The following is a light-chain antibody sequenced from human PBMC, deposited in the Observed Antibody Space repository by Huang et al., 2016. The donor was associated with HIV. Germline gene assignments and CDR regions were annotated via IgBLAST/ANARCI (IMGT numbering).Light chain of an antibody. CDR1: QSLLHSNGYNY. CDR3: MQALQTPRT. CDR2: LSS. V-gene: IGKV2-28*01. J-gene: IGKJ5*01. Sequence: DIVMSQSPLSLPVTPGEPASISCRSSQSLLHSNGYNYLYWYVQKPGQSPQLVIYLSSNRASGVPDRFSGTGSVTHFTLRISRVEAEDVGVYYCMQALQTPRTFGQGTRLEIK.